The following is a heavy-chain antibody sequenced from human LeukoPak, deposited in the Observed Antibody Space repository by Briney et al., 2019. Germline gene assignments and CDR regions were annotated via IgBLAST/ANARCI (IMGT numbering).Heavy chain of an antibody. D-gene: IGHD6-13*01. Sequence: SGPTLVNXTQTLTLTCTFSGFSLSTSGVGVGWIRQPPGKALEWLSLIYWDDDKRYSPSLKSRITITKDTSKTQVFLTMTNMAPVDTATYYCAHRRVGSWYYNYFDYWAQGPLVTVPS. CDR2: IYWDDDK. V-gene: IGHV2-5*02. J-gene: IGHJ4*02. CDR1: GFSLSTSGVG. CDR3: AHRRVGSWYYNYFDY.